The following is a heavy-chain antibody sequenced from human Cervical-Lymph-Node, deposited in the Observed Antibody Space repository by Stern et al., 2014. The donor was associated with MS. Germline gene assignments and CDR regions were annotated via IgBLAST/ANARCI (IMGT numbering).Heavy chain of an antibody. Sequence: QVQLQPWGAGLLNPSETLSLTCAVYGGSFSGYYWSWIRQPPGKGLEWIGEINHSGSTNYNPSLKSRVTISVDTSKNQFSLKLSSVTAADTAVYYCARAAYGDYIDYWGQGTLVTVSS. CDR1: GGSFSGYY. D-gene: IGHD4-17*01. V-gene: IGHV4-34*01. CDR3: ARAAYGDYIDY. J-gene: IGHJ4*02. CDR2: INHSGST.